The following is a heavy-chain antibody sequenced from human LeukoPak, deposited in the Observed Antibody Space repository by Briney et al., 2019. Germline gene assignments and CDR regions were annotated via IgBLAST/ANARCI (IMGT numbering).Heavy chain of an antibody. Sequence: GGTLRLSCAASGFTFGSYGMSWVRQAPGKGLEWVSAASGSAFSTYYADSVKGRFTISRDNSKDTLYLQMNSLRAEDTAVYYCAKDTGSGYDYFSYYFDYWGQGTLVTVSS. V-gene: IGHV3-23*01. CDR3: AKDTGSGYDYFSYYFDY. CDR1: GFTFGSYG. D-gene: IGHD5-12*01. CDR2: ASGSAFST. J-gene: IGHJ4*02.